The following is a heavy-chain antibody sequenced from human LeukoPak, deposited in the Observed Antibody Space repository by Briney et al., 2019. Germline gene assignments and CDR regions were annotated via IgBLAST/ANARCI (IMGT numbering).Heavy chain of an antibody. J-gene: IGHJ4*02. CDR2: FDPEDGET. Sequence: ASVKVSCKVSGYTLTELSMHWVRQAPGKGLEWMGGFDPEDGETIYAQKFQGRVTMTEDTSTDTAYMELSSLRSEDTAVYYCARTNYYDSSGYHLNYFDYWGQGTLVTVSS. D-gene: IGHD3-22*01. CDR3: ARTNYYDSSGYHLNYFDY. CDR1: GYTLTELS. V-gene: IGHV1-24*01.